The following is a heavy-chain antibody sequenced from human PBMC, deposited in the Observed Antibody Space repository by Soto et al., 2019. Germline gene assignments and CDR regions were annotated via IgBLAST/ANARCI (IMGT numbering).Heavy chain of an antibody. CDR3: AKDSFINLRGYDSY. CDR2: ISGSGDST. V-gene: IGHV3-23*01. Sequence: GSLRLSCAASGFTFSTYAMIWVRQAPGKGLEWVSAISGSGDSTYYADSVKGRFTISRDNSKNTLYLQMSSLRAEDTAIYYCAKDSFINLRGYDSYWGQGTLVTVSS. CDR1: GFTFSTYA. D-gene: IGHD5-12*01. J-gene: IGHJ4*02.